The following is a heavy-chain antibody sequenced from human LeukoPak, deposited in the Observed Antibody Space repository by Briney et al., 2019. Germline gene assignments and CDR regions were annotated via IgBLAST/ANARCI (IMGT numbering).Heavy chain of an antibody. V-gene: IGHV1-69*08. CDR3: ARDLGDHSADWFDP. CDR1: GGTFSSYT. J-gene: IGHJ5*02. D-gene: IGHD1-26*01. Sequence: GSSVKVSCKASGGTFSSYTISWVRQAPGQGLEGMGRIIPILGTANYAQKFQGRVTITSDKSTSTLYMDLSSLISEDTAVYYCARDLGDHSADWFDPWGQGTLVTVSS. CDR2: IIPILGTA.